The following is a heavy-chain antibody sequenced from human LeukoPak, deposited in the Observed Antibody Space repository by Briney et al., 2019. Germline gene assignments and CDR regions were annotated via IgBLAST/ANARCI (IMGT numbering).Heavy chain of an antibody. D-gene: IGHD3-22*01. CDR3: ARGETYYYDSSGANDY. J-gene: IGHJ4*02. CDR1: GFTFSDYY. CDR2: ISSSGSTI. V-gene: IGHV3-11*01. Sequence: GGSLRLSCAASGFTFSDYYMSWIRQAPGKGLEWVSYISSSGSTIYYADSVKGRFTTSSDNAKNSLYLQMNSLRAEDTAVYYCARGETYYYDSSGANDYWGQGTLVTVSS.